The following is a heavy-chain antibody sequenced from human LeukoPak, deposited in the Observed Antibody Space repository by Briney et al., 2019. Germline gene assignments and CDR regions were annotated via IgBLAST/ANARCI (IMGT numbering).Heavy chain of an antibody. CDR3: ARGLPGYSGGDDAFDI. D-gene: IGHD6-19*01. V-gene: IGHV4-59*01. Sequence: SETLSLTCIVSGGSISPYYWTWIRQPPGKGLEWIGYIYYSGYTDYNPSLKGRVTISADTSKNQLSLRLGSVTAADTAVYHCARGLPGYSGGDDAFDIWGQGTMVTVSS. CDR1: GGSISPYY. J-gene: IGHJ3*02. CDR2: IYYSGYT.